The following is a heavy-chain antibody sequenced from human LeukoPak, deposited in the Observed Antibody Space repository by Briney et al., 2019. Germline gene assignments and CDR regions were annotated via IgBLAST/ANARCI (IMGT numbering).Heavy chain of an antibody. CDR3: AKERPYYYDSSGYYGSACDY. J-gene: IGHJ4*02. V-gene: IGHV3-23*01. CDR2: ISGSGGST. D-gene: IGHD3-22*01. CDR1: GFTFSSYV. Sequence: GGSLRLSCAASGFTFSSYVMSWVRQAPGKGLEWVSAISGSGGSTYYADSVKGRFTISRDNSKNTLYLQMNSLRAEDTAVYYCAKERPYYYDSSGYYGSACDYWGQGTLVTVSS.